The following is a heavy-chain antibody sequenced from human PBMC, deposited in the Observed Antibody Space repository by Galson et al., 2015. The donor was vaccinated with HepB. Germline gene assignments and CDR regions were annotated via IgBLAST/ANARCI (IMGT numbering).Heavy chain of an antibody. V-gene: IGHV4-4*02. CDR3: ASLGYCNGSDCYRVS. Sequence: ETLSLTCAVSSGSMNSRNWWSWVRQPPGQGLEWIGEIYRSGIANYNPSLKSRVTISVDKSNNQFSLELRSVTAADTALYYCASLGYCNGSDCYRVSWGQGTLVTVSS. CDR1: SGSMNSRNW. CDR2: IYRSGIA. D-gene: IGHD2-15*01. J-gene: IGHJ5*02.